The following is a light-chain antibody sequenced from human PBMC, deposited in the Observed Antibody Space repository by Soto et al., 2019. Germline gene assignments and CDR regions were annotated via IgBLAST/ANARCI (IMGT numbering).Light chain of an antibody. J-gene: IGKJ2*01. CDR1: QIINSW. CDR2: DAS. Sequence: DIQMTQSPSTLSASVGDRVTITFRASQIINSWLAWYQQKRGKAPKLLIYDASILESGVPSRFSGSGSGKEFTLSISSLQPDDFATYYCQQYNVWYTFGRCTKVDIX. V-gene: IGKV1-5*01. CDR3: QQYNVWYT.